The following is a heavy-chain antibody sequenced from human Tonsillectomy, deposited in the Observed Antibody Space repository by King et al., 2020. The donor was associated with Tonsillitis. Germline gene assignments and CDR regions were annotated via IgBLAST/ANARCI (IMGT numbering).Heavy chain of an antibody. CDR3: ARATCGEVSPNFDY. D-gene: IGHD3-10*01. J-gene: IGHJ4*02. V-gene: IGHV4-59*01. Sequence: LQLQESGPGLVKPSETLSLTCTVSGGSISSYYWSWIRQPPGKGLEWIGYIYYSGITNYIPSLKSRVTISVDTSKTPFSLRLISVTAVDTAVYYCARATCGEVSPNFDYWGQGTLGTVSS. CDR1: GGSISSYY. CDR2: IYYSGIT.